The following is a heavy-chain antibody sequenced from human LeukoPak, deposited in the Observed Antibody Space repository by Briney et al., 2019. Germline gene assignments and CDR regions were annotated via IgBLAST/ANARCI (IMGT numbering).Heavy chain of an antibody. CDR3: ARHLLSRDFRPHLEWLSNYYYYGVDV. D-gene: IGHD3-3*01. CDR2: IYYSGST. Sequence: PSETLSLTCTVSGGSISSYYWSWIRQPPGKGLEWIGYIYYSGSTNHNPSLKSRVTISVDTSKNQFSLKLSSVTAADTAVYYCARHLLSRDFRPHLEWLSNYYYYGVDVWGQGTTVTVSS. J-gene: IGHJ6*02. V-gene: IGHV4-59*08. CDR1: GGSISSYY.